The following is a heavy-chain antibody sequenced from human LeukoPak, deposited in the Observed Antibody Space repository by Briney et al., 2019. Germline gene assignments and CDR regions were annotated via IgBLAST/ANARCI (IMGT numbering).Heavy chain of an antibody. D-gene: IGHD4-17*01. J-gene: IGHJ4*02. CDR2: INHSGST. CDR1: GGSFSGYY. Sequence: SETLSLTCAVYGGSFSGYYWSWIRQPPGKGLEWIGEINHSGSTNYNPSLKSRVTISVDTSKNQFSLKLSSVTAADTAVYYCARDGGDYGIDYWGQGTLVTVSS. V-gene: IGHV4-34*01. CDR3: ARDGGDYGIDY.